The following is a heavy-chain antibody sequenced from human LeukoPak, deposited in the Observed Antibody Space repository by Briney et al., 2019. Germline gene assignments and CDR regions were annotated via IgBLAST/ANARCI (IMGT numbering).Heavy chain of an antibody. V-gene: IGHV3-30*03. CDR2: ISYDGSNK. J-gene: IGHJ5*02. CDR3: VRAGPPAFDP. Sequence: PGGSLRLSCAASGFTFSSYGMHWVRQAPGKGLEWVAVISYDGSNKYYADSVKGRFTISRDNSKNTLYLQMNSLRAEDTAVYYCVRAGPPAFDPWGQGTLVTVSS. CDR1: GFTFSSYG.